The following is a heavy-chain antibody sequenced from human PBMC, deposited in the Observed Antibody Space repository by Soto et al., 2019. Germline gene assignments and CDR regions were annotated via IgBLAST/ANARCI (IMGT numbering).Heavy chain of an antibody. V-gene: IGHV3-33*01. CDR2: IWYDGSNK. J-gene: IGHJ4*02. CDR3: ARDEAVRGVIIYYFDY. D-gene: IGHD3-10*01. Sequence: GGSLRLSCAASGFTFSSYGMHWVRQAPGKGLEWVAVIWYDGSNKYYADSVKGRFTISRDNSKNTLYLQMNSLRAEDTAVYYCARDEAVRGVIIYYFDYWGQGTLVTVSS. CDR1: GFTFSSYG.